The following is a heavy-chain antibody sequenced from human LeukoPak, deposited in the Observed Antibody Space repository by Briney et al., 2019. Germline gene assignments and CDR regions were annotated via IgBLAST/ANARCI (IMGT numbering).Heavy chain of an antibody. CDR3: TRDHFDARRYEDSSDESFDY. CDR2: MRSKLYGGTT. Sequence: GRSLRLSCTACRFLLGVWDVSWLRQAPGRGLEGVAFMRSKLYGGTTGYDAAVKGRFTISRDDAKSIVYLQMNSLKTEHTALYYCTRDHFDARRYEDSSDESFDYWGQGTLVTVSS. D-gene: IGHD3-3*01. J-gene: IGHJ4*02. V-gene: IGHV3-49*03. CDR1: RFLLGVWD.